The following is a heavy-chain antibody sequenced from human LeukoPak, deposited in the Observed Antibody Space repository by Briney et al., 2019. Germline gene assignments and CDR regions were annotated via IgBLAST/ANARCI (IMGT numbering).Heavy chain of an antibody. Sequence: GGSLRLSCAASGFIFREYAMHWVRQAPGKGLEWVSGLSWNSASLDYVDSVKGRFTISRDNAKNSLYLQMNSLRAEDTALYYCAKGRGGSRKFDAFDIWGQGTMVTVSS. V-gene: IGHV3-9*01. CDR3: AKGRGGSRKFDAFDI. D-gene: IGHD2-15*01. CDR1: GFIFREYA. J-gene: IGHJ3*02. CDR2: LSWNSASL.